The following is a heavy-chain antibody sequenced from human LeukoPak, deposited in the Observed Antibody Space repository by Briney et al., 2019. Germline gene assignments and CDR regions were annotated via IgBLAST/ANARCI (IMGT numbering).Heavy chain of an antibody. V-gene: IGHV4-39*07. J-gene: IGHJ5*02. CDR1: GGSISSSNYY. CDR3: ARGDYDYVWGSYRPNWFDP. D-gene: IGHD3-16*02. Sequence: PSETLSLTCTVSGGSISSSNYYWGWIRQPPGKGLEWIGGIYYSGSTYYNPSLKSRVTISVDTSKNQFSLKLSSVTAADTAVYYCARGDYDYVWGSYRPNWFDPWGQGTLVTVSS. CDR2: IYYSGST.